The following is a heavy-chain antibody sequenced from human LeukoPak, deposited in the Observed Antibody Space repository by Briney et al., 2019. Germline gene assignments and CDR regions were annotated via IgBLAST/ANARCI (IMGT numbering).Heavy chain of an antibody. CDR3: ASTPPFFGVVRDNWFDP. CDR1: GGSISSYY. J-gene: IGHJ5*02. Sequence: SETLSLTCTVSGGSISSYYWSWIRQPPGKGLEWIGYIYYSGSTNYNPSLKSRVTISVDTSKNQFSLKLSSVTAADTAVYYCASTPPFFGVVRDNWFDPWGQGTLVTVSS. V-gene: IGHV4-59*01. D-gene: IGHD3-3*01. CDR2: IYYSGST.